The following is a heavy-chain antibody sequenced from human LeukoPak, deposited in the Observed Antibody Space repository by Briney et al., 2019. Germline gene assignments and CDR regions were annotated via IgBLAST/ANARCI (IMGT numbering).Heavy chain of an antibody. Sequence: SETLSLTCTVSGGSISSYYWSWIRQPAGKGLEWIGRIYTSGSTNYNPSLKSRVTMSVDTSKNQFSLKLSSVTAADTAVYYCARDLYHYGSGSYHYFDYWGQGTLVTVSS. CDR2: IYTSGST. CDR1: GGSISSYY. J-gene: IGHJ4*02. CDR3: ARDLYHYGSGSYHYFDY. V-gene: IGHV4-4*07. D-gene: IGHD3-10*01.